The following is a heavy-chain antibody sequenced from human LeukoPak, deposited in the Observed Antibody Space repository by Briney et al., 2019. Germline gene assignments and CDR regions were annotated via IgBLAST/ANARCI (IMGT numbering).Heavy chain of an antibody. CDR3: ARDVPRGGANPYYNWFDP. J-gene: IGHJ5*02. D-gene: IGHD1-26*01. V-gene: IGHV4-59*01. Sequence: SETLSLTCTVSGGSISSYYWSWIRQPPGKGLEWIGYIYYSGSTNYNPSLKSRVTISVDTSKNQFSLKLSSVTAADTAVYYCARDVPRGGANPYYNWFDPWGQGTLVTVSS. CDR2: IYYSGST. CDR1: GGSISSYY.